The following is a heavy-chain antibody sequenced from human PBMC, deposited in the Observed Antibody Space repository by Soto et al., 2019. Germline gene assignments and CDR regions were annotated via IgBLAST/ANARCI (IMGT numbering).Heavy chain of an antibody. V-gene: IGHV4-59*01. D-gene: IGHD2-15*01. CDR3: ARAHAPTLPFDY. J-gene: IGHJ4*01. CDR2: IFHSGNA. Sequence: PSETLSRTCTVSVGSIRNVYWSWIRQAPGKGLEWIGFIFHSGNAKYNPSLKSRVTISVDTSKNQFSLSLDSVTAADTAVYFCARAHAPTLPFDYWGQGTLVT. CDR1: VGSIRNVY.